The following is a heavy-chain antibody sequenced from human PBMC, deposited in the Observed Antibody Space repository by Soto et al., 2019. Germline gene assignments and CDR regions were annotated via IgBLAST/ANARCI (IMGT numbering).Heavy chain of an antibody. V-gene: IGHV3-53*02. J-gene: IGHJ2*01. CDR1: GFTVSSNY. CDR2: INSGGNT. D-gene: IGHD2-15*01. CDR3: ARDPSVDCSGGTCYSRYWYFDL. Sequence: EVQLVETGGGLIQPGGSLRLSCAASGFTVSSNYMSWVSQAPGKGLEWVSIINSGGNTYYAGSVKGRFTISRDNSKNTLYLQMNSLRAEDTAVYYCARDPSVDCSGGTCYSRYWYFDLWGRGTLVTVSS.